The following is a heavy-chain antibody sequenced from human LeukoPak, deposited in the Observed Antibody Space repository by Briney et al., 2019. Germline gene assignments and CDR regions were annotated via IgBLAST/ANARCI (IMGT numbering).Heavy chain of an antibody. V-gene: IGHV3-23*01. CDR2: ISGSGAGT. J-gene: IGHJ6*02. Sequence: GGSLRLSCAASGFTFSNYAMSWVRQAPGKGLEWVLGISGSGAGTYYEDSVKGRFTISRDNSRKGLYLQMNSLTVEDTALYSCAKHRGGWTYYHYGMDVWGQGTTVTVSS. CDR1: GFTFSNYA. D-gene: IGHD6-19*01. CDR3: AKHRGGWTYYHYGMDV.